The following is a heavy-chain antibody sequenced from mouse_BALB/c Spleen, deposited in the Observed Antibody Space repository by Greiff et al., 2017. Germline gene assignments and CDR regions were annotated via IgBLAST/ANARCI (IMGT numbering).Heavy chain of an antibody. Sequence: QVQLQQPGAELVRPGASVKLSCKASGYTFTSYWMNWVKQRPEQGLEWIGRIDPYDSDTHYNQKFKDKAILTVDKSSSTAYMQLSSLTSEDSAVYYCARGEGNSLYFDVWGAGTTVTVSS. J-gene: IGHJ1*01. D-gene: IGHD2-1*01. CDR1: GYTFTSYW. CDR3: ARGEGNSLYFDV. CDR2: IDPYDSDT. V-gene: IGHV1-74*01.